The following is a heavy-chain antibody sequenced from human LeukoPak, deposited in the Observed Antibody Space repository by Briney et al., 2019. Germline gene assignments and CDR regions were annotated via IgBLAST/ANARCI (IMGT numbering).Heavy chain of an antibody. CDR2: IYYSGST. D-gene: IGHD6-19*01. V-gene: IGHV4-59*01. J-gene: IGHJ4*02. Sequence: PSETLSLTCTVSGGSISRYYWSWFRQTTGKSLEPFGYIYYSGSTNYNPSLKSRVTISVDTSKNQFSLKLSSVTAADTAVYYCARGGGVAGTPYNPYDYWGQGTLVTVSS. CDR1: GGSISRYY. CDR3: ARGGGVAGTPYNPYDY.